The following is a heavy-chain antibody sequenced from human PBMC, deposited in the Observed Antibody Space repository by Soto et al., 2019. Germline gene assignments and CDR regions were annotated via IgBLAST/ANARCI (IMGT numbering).Heavy chain of an antibody. CDR3: ARVSSSWYKAYFAY. CDR1: GGTFSNYA. V-gene: IGHV1-69*12. J-gene: IGHJ4*02. D-gene: IGHD6-13*01. CDR2: VIPIFGTT. Sequence: QVQLVQSGAEVKKPGSSVKVSCKASGGTFSNYAISWVRQAPGQGLEWMGGVIPIFGTTNYAQSFQGRVTITADESTSTAYMELSSLRSEDTAVYYCARVSSSWYKAYFAYCGQGTLVTVSS.